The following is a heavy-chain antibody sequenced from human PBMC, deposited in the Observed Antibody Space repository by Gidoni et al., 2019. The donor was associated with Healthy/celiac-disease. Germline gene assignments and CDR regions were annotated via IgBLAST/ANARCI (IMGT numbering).Heavy chain of an antibody. Sequence: QLQLQEPGPGLVKPSETLSLTCTVAGGSISSSSYYWYWIRQPPGKVLEWIGSIYYSGITYYNPSLKSRVTISVDTSKNQFSLKLSSVTAADTALYYCARHMRRIQLGAFDIWGQGTMVTVSS. V-gene: IGHV4-39*01. CDR2: IYYSGIT. D-gene: IGHD6-6*01. CDR3: ARHMRRIQLGAFDI. CDR1: GGSISSSSYY. J-gene: IGHJ3*02.